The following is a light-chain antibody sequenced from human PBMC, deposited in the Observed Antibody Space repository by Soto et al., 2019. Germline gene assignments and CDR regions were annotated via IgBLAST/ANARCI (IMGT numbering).Light chain of an antibody. CDR3: QQYGNSPPLT. CDR1: QSVSSH. V-gene: IGKV3-15*01. J-gene: IGKJ4*01. Sequence: EIVITQSAATLSVSPGEGATVSCRASQSVSSHLAWYQHKPGQAPRLLFYDASTRATGIPARFSGSGSGTDFTLTISRLEPEDFALYYCQQYGNSPPLTFGGGAKVDIK. CDR2: DAS.